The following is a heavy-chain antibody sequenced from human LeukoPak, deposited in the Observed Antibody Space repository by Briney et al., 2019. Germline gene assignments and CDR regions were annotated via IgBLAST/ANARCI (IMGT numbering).Heavy chain of an antibody. D-gene: IGHD3-10*01. CDR1: GDNVSSNSAT. CDR2: TYNRSKWYS. J-gene: IGHJ4*02. V-gene: IGHV6-1*01. Sequence: SHTLSLTCAISGDNVSSNSATWSWIRQSPSRGLEWLGRTYNRSKWYSDYAVSVRSRLTINPDTSKNQFSLQLNSVTPDDTAVYYCARGVGAAWKVFDYWGQGTLVTVSS. CDR3: ARGVGAAWKVFDY.